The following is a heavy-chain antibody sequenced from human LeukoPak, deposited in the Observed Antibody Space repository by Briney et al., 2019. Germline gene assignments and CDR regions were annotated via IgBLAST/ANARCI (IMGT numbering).Heavy chain of an antibody. CDR2: ISGSGGST. J-gene: IGHJ3*02. D-gene: IGHD4-17*01. CDR3: ARDPNGDYIGTFDM. CDR1: EFTFSSYG. V-gene: IGHV3-23*01. Sequence: GGSLRLSCAASEFTFSSYGMSWVRQAPGRGLEWVSSISGSGGSTQYADSVQGRFAISRDNSKNVLYLQMNSLRAEDTAVYFWARDPNGDYIGTFDMWGRGTMVSVSS.